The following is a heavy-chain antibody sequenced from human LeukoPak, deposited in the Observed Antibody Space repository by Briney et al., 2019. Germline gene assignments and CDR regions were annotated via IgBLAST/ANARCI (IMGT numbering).Heavy chain of an antibody. J-gene: IGHJ4*02. Sequence: ASVEVSCKASSYTFRSYYMSWVRQAPGQGLEWMGIINPSGGSTTYTEKFQGRVTMTRDTSTRTVYMELSSLKSEDTAVYYCARGGGYGSGPYWGQGTLVTVSS. D-gene: IGHD3-10*01. V-gene: IGHV1-46*01. CDR3: ARGGGYGSGPY. CDR1: SYTFRSYY. CDR2: INPSGGST.